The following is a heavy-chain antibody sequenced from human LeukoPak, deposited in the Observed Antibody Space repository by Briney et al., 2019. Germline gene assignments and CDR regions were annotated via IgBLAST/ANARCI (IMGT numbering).Heavy chain of an antibody. CDR2: ISSDGKKK. V-gene: IGHV3-30*04. CDR1: GFIFSSYA. J-gene: IGHJ4*02. Sequence: GGSLRLSCEASGFIFSSYAIHWVRQAPGKGLEWVGIISSDGKKKFYADSLKGRFTISRDNSKNTLYLQMNSLGADDTAVYYCARAAGEEGPDFDFWGQGTLVTVSS. CDR3: ARAAGEEGPDFDF. D-gene: IGHD3-10*01.